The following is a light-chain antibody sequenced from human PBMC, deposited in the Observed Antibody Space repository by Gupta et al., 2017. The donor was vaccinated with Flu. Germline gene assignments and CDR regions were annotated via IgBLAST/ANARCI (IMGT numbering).Light chain of an antibody. CDR3: SSYTVTNTVVI. CDR1: SSDVGGYDY. J-gene: IGLJ2*01. CDR2: EVS. Sequence: QSVLTQPASVSGSPGQSIAISCTGTSSDVGGYDYVSWYRQHPGKAPELMIFEVSRRPSGISDRFSGSKSGNTASLTISGLLAEDEAYYYCSSYTVTNTVVIFGGGTKLTVL. V-gene: IGLV2-14*01.